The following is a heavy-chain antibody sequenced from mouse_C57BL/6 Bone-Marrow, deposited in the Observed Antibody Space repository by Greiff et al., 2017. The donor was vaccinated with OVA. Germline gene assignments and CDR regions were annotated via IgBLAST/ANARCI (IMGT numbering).Heavy chain of an antibody. V-gene: IGHV1-50*01. CDR2: IDPSDSYT. D-gene: IGHD2-3*01. Sequence: VQLQQPGAELVKPGASVKLSCKASGYTFTSYWMQWVKQRPGQGLEWIGAIDPSDSYTNYNQKFKGKATLTVDTSSSTAYMQLSSLTSEDSAVYYCARDDGYPTWFAYWGQGTLVTVSA. CDR3: ARDDGYPTWFAY. J-gene: IGHJ3*01. CDR1: GYTFTSYW.